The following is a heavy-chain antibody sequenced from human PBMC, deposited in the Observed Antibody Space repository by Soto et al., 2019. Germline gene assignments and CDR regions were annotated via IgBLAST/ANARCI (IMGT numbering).Heavy chain of an antibody. D-gene: IGHD3-22*01. CDR2: IYYSGNT. J-gene: IGHJ4*02. CDR1: GGSISSYY. CDR3: AGAHSSGRIFDH. Sequence: PSETLSLTCTVSGGSISSYYWSWIRLPPGKGLEWIGYIYYSGNTNYNPSLKSRVTISLDTSKNQFSLKLTSVTAADTAVYFCAGAHSSGRIFDHWGQGTPVTVS. V-gene: IGHV4-59*01.